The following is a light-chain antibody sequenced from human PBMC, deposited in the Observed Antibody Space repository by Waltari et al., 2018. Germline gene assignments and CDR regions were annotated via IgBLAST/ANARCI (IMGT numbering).Light chain of an antibody. Sequence: DIQMTQSPSSVSASVGDRVTITCRASQGISSWLVWYQQKPGKAPKLLIYAASNLQSGVPSRFSGSGSGTEFTLTISSLQPEDFATYYCQQANSIPITFGQGTRLEIK. CDR1: QGISSW. V-gene: IGKV1D-12*01. CDR2: AAS. CDR3: QQANSIPIT. J-gene: IGKJ5*01.